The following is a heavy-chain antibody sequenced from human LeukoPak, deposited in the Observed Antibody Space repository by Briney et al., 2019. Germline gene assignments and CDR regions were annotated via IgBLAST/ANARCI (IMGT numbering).Heavy chain of an antibody. CDR3: ARTYNSGNWFDP. CDR1: GFTLSSYW. D-gene: IGHD1-20*01. V-gene: IGHV3-7*01. J-gene: IGHJ5*02. Sequence: GGSLRLSCAASGFTLSSYWMSWVRQAPGKGLKWVANIKQDGSEKYYVDSVKGRFTISRDNAKNSLYLQMNSLRVEDTAVYYCARTYNSGNWFDPWGQGTLVTVSS. CDR2: IKQDGSEK.